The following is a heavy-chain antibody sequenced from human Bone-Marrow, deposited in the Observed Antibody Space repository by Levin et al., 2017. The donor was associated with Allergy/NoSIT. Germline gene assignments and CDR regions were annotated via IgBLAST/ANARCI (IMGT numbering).Heavy chain of an antibody. V-gene: IGHV2-70*04. CDR1: GFSLSTSAMR. Sequence: SGPTLVKPTQTLTLTCTFSGFSLSTSAMRVSWLRQPPGKALEWLARIDWDDDKFYSTSLKTRLTISKDTSKNQVVLTMTNMDPVDTATYYCARNLAAAGTSAFDIWGQGTMVTVSS. CDR3: ARNLAAAGTSAFDI. J-gene: IGHJ3*02. D-gene: IGHD6-13*01. CDR2: IDWDDDK.